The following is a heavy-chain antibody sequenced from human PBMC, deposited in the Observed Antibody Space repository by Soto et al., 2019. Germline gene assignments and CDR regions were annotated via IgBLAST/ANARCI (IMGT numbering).Heavy chain of an antibody. CDR1: GFSLSNARMG. CDR3: ARLYYDILTGQTPYNRFDP. V-gene: IGHV2-26*01. D-gene: IGHD3-9*01. CDR2: IFSNDEK. J-gene: IGHJ5*02. Sequence: SGPTLVNPTETLTLTCTVSGFSLSNARMGVSWIRQPPGKALEWLAHIFSNDEKSYSTSLKSRLTISKDTSKSQVVLTMTNMDPVDTATYYCARLYYDILTGQTPYNRFDPWDQGTLVTVSS.